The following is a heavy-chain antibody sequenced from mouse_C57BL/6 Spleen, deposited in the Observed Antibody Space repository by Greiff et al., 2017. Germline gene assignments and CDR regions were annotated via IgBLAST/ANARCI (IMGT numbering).Heavy chain of an antibody. D-gene: IGHD1-1*01. CDR2: IYPRSGNT. V-gene: IGHV1-81*01. CDR1: GYTFTSYG. Sequence: QVQLQQSGAELARPGASVKLSCKASGYTFTSYGISWVKQRTGQGLEWIGEIYPRSGNTNYNEKFKGKATLTVDKSASTAYMELSSLTSEDTAVYFCARGDYGSSYAMDYWGQGTSVTVAS. CDR3: ARGDYGSSYAMDY. J-gene: IGHJ4*01.